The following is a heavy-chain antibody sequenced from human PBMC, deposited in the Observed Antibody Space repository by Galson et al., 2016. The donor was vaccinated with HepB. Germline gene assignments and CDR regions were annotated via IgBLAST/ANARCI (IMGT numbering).Heavy chain of an antibody. CDR2: IRSKIYGGTT. V-gene: IGHV3-49*03. CDR1: GFTFGDYA. D-gene: IGHD2-15*01. Sequence: SLRLSCAASGFTFGDYAMSWFRQAPGKGLDWVGFIRSKIYGGTTEYAASVKGRFTISRDDSKSIAYLQMHSLKTEDTAVYYCTRCSGGSCYGEGFDYWGQGTLVTVSS. CDR3: TRCSGGSCYGEGFDY. J-gene: IGHJ4*02.